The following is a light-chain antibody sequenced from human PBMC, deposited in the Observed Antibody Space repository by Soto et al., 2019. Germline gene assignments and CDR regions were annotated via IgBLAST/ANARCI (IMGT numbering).Light chain of an antibody. V-gene: IGLV2-14*01. J-gene: IGLJ2*01. CDR1: SSDVGGYNF. CDR3: TSYTSSSTLI. Sequence: QSALTQPASVSGSPGQSITISCTGTSSDVGGYNFVSWDQQHPGKAPKLMIYEVSNRPSGVSNRFSGSKSGNTASLTISGLQSEAAADYYCTSYTSSSTLIFGVGTQVTVL. CDR2: EVS.